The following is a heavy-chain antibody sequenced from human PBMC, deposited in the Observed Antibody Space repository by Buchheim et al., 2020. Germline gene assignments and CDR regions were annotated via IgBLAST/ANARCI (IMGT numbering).Heavy chain of an antibody. Sequence: QVQLVESGGGLVQPGGSLRLSCAASGFSVSDYYMIWIRQAPGKGLEWVSYITSSGTTIYYADSVKCRFTISWDNTKNSLYLQLNSLRADDTAVYYCARALGYCSTPTCNNWFDPWGQGTL. CDR3: ARALGYCSTPTCNNWFDP. CDR1: GFSVSDYY. J-gene: IGHJ5*02. D-gene: IGHD2-2*01. V-gene: IGHV3-11*01. CDR2: ITSSGTTI.